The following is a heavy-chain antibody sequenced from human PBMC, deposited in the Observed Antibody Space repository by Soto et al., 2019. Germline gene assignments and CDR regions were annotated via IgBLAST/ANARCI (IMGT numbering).Heavy chain of an antibody. CDR2: INHSGST. V-gene: IGHV4-34*01. D-gene: IGHD5-18*01. Sequence: NPSETLSLTCAVYGGSFSGYYWSWIRQPPGKGLEWIGEINHSGSTNYNPSLKSRVTISVDTSKNQFSLKLSSVTAADTAVYYCARGIRYWGQGTLITVSS. CDR1: GGSFSGYY. CDR3: ARGIRY. J-gene: IGHJ4*02.